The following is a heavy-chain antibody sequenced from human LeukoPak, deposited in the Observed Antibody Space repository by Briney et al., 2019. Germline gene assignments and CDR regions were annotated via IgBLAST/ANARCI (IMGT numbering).Heavy chain of an antibody. Sequence: PGGSLRLSCAASGFKFNSYAMSWVRQAPGKGLEWVSSITSSSSYIYYADSVKGRFTISRDNAKNSLYLQMNSLRAEDTAVYYCARHVVAVGFDYWGQGTLVTVSS. CDR3: ARHVVAVGFDY. J-gene: IGHJ4*02. CDR1: GFKFNSYA. D-gene: IGHD3-22*01. CDR2: ITSSSSYI. V-gene: IGHV3-21*01.